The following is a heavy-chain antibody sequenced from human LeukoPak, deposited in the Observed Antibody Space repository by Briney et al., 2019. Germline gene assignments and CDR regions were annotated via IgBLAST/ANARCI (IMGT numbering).Heavy chain of an antibody. CDR1: GDSISNSKW. CDR3: ASRWELTGEPY. CDR2: VHHSGTT. J-gene: IGHJ4*02. D-gene: IGHD3-10*01. Sequence: SETLSLTCAVSGDSISNSKWWSWVRQPPGKGLEWIGEVHHSGTTNYNPSLKSLVTISLDKSSNQLSLRLSSVTAADTAVYYCASRWELTGEPYWGQGTLVTVSP. V-gene: IGHV4-4*02.